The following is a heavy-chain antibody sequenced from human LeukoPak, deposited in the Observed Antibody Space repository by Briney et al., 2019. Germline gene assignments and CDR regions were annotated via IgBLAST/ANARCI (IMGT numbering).Heavy chain of an antibody. CDR3: ARARRITIPYSSSWYGRNNWFDP. V-gene: IGHV1-8*03. CDR1: GYTFTSYD. Sequence: ASVKVSCKASGYTFTSYDINWVRQATGQGLEWMGWMNPNSGNTGYVQKFQGRVTITRNTSISTAYMELSSLRSEDTAVYYCARARRITIPYSSSWYGRNNWFDPWGQGTLVTASS. J-gene: IGHJ5*02. CDR2: MNPNSGNT. D-gene: IGHD6-13*01.